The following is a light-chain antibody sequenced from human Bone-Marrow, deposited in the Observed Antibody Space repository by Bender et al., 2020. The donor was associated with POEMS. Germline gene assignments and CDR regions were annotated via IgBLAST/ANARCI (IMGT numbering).Light chain of an antibody. CDR1: ALTTQY. V-gene: IGLV3-25*03. Sequence: YELTQPPSVSVSPGQTARITCSSDALTTQYAYWYQQRPGQAPVLLIYENEKRPSGIPERFSGSSSGTTVTLIISGVQAEDEADYYCQSADISGTYVFGGGTKLAVL. CDR2: ENE. J-gene: IGLJ3*02. CDR3: QSADISGTYV.